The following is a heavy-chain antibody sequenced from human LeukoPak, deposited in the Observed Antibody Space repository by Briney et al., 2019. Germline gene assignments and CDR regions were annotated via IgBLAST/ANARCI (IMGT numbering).Heavy chain of an antibody. Sequence: GGSLRLSCAASGFAFSSYEMNWVRQAPGKGLEWVSAISGSGGSTYYADSVKGRFTISRDNSKNTLYLQMNSLRAEDTAVYYCAKDLGTMIVVVITLDYWGQGTLVTVSS. V-gene: IGHV3-23*01. D-gene: IGHD3-22*01. CDR1: GFAFSSYE. J-gene: IGHJ4*02. CDR2: ISGSGGST. CDR3: AKDLGTMIVVVITLDY.